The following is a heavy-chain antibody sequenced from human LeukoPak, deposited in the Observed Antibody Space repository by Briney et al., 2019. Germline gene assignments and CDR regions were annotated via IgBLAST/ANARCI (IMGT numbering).Heavy chain of an antibody. J-gene: IGHJ4*02. CDR2: ISSSGSTI. Sequence: GGSLRLSCAASGFTFSSYEMNWVRQAPGKGLEWVSYISSSGSTIYYADSVKGRFTISRDNAKNSLYLQMNSLRAEDTAVYYCARGERYYDSSGLIDYWGQGTLVTVSS. CDR3: ARGERYYDSSGLIDY. CDR1: GFTFSSYE. V-gene: IGHV3-48*03. D-gene: IGHD3-22*01.